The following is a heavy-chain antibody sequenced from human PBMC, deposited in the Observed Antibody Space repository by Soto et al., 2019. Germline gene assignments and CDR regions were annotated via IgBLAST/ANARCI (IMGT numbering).Heavy chain of an antibody. CDR3: ARENYYGSGSFYRDAFDI. J-gene: IGHJ3*02. Sequence: SLKDSCQASGGTFSSYGIHWVRQAPGQVLEWMGGIIPMSGTANYAQKFQGRVAISVDESTRAAYMELRSLRSEDTAMYYCARENYYGSGSFYRDAFDIWRQGKMVTVSS. CDR1: GGTFSSYG. CDR2: IIPMSGTA. V-gene: IGHV1-69*13. D-gene: IGHD3-10*01.